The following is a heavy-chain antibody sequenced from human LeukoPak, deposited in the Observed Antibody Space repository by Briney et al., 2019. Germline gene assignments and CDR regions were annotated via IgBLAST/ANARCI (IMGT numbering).Heavy chain of an antibody. J-gene: IGHJ4*02. D-gene: IGHD4-17*01. CDR2: ISSSSSYI. V-gene: IGHV3-21*01. CDR1: GFTLSRYS. CDR3: ARAMTTVFDY. Sequence: PGGSLRLSCAASGFTLSRYSMNWVRQAPGKGLEWVSSISSSSSYIYYADSVKGRFTISRDNAKNSLYLQTNSLRAEDTAVYYCARAMTTVFDYWGQGTLVTVSS.